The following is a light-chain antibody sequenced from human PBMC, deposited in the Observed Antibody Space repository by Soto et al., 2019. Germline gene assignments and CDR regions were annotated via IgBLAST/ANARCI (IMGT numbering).Light chain of an antibody. CDR1: QSISSY. CDR3: QQSYSTLRWT. Sequence: DIQMTQSPSSLSASVGDRFTITCRASQSISSYLNWYQQKPGKAPKLLIYAASSLQSGVPSRFSGSGSGTDFTLTISSLQPEDFATYYCQQSYSTLRWTFGQGTKVEIK. J-gene: IGKJ1*01. CDR2: AAS. V-gene: IGKV1-39*01.